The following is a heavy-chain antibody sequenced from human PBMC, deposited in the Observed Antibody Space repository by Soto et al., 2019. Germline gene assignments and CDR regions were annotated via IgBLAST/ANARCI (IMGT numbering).Heavy chain of an antibody. Sequence: GGSLRLSCAASGFTFRNYWMSWVRQAPGKGLEWVANVKQDGSDKYYVDSVKGRFTISRDNAKNSLYLQMNSLRAEDTAVYYCARPTSADYGDYGWDFWGQGTQVTVSS. CDR1: GFTFRNYW. V-gene: IGHV3-7*01. CDR3: ARPTSADYGDYGWDF. D-gene: IGHD4-17*01. CDR2: VKQDGSDK. J-gene: IGHJ4*02.